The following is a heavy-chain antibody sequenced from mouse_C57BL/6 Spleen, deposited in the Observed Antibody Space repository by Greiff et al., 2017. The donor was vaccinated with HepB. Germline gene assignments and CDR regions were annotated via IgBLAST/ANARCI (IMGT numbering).Heavy chain of an antibody. CDR2: ISDGGSYT. Sequence: DVMLVESGGGLVKPGGSLKLSCAASGFTFSSYAMSWVRQTPEKRLEWVATISDGGSYTYYPDNVKGRFTISRDNAKNNLYLQMSHLKSEDTAMYYCARDTDYDYPFAYWGQGTLVTVSA. CDR1: GFTFSSYA. CDR3: ARDTDYDYPFAY. V-gene: IGHV5-4*01. J-gene: IGHJ3*01. D-gene: IGHD2-4*01.